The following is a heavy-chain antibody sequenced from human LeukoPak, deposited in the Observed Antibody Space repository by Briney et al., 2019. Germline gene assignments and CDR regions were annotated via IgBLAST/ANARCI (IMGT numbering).Heavy chain of an antibody. CDR1: GGSFSGYY. CDR2: INHSGST. Sequence: SETLSLTCAVYGGSFSGYYWSWIRQPPGKGLEWIGEINHSGSTNYNPSLKSRVTISVDTSKNQFSLKLSSVTAADTAMYYCARGPCLWASCYRRFDYWGQGTLVTVSS. CDR3: ARGPCLWASCYRRFDY. J-gene: IGHJ4*02. D-gene: IGHD2-2*02. V-gene: IGHV4-34*01.